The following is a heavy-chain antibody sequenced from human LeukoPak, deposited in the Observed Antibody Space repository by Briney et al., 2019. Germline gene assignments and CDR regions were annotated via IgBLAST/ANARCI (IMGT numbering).Heavy chain of an antibody. CDR1: GYTFTGYY. V-gene: IGHV3-30-3*02. CDR2: ISSDGSNK. J-gene: IGHJ1*01. D-gene: IGHD1-26*01. Sequence: SCKASGYTFTGYYMHWVRQAPGKGLEWVAVISSDGSNKYYADSVKGRFTISRDSSKNTLYLQMNSLRAEDTAVYYCAKGLVGAQQHFQHWGQGTLVTVSS. CDR3: AKGLVGAQQHFQH.